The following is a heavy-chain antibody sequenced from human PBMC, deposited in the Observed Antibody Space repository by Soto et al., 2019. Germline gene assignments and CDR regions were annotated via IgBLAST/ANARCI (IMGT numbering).Heavy chain of an antibody. D-gene: IGHD6-6*01. CDR3: ATRLNGISSGYYYYGMDV. Sequence: GASVKVSCKPSGYTFTSYGITWVRQAPGQGLEWMGWISAYNGNTKYSQKFQGRVTITRDTSASTAYMELSSLRSEDTAVYYCATRLNGISSGYYYYGMDVWGQGTTVTVSS. CDR2: ISAYNGNT. CDR1: GYTFTSYG. V-gene: IGHV1-18*01. J-gene: IGHJ6*02.